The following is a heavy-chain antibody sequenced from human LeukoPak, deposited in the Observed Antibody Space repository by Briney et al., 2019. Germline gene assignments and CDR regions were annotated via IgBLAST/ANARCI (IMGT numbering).Heavy chain of an antibody. D-gene: IGHD3-22*01. J-gene: IGHJ4*02. CDR3: ARDMRTMINYFDS. CDR2: ISGSGGST. Sequence: GGSLRLSCAASGFTFSSYAMRWVRQAPGKGLEWVSAISGSGGSTYYADSVKGRFTISRDNSKNTLSLQMNDLRIEDTAVYYCARDMRTMINYFDSWGQGILVTVSS. V-gene: IGHV3-23*01. CDR1: GFTFSSYA.